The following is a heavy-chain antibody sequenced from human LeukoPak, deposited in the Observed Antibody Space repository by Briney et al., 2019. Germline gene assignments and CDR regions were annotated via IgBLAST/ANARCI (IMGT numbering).Heavy chain of an antibody. CDR3: ARGSGSSGYYYFDY. CDR2: IYSGGST. V-gene: IGHV3-53*01. Sequence: GGSLRLSCAASGFTVSSNYMSWVRQAPGKGLEWVSVIYSGGSTYYADSVKGRFTISRDNSKNTLYLQMNSLRAEDTAVYYCARGSGSSGYYYFDYRGQGTPVTVSS. D-gene: IGHD3-22*01. CDR1: GFTVSSNY. J-gene: IGHJ4*02.